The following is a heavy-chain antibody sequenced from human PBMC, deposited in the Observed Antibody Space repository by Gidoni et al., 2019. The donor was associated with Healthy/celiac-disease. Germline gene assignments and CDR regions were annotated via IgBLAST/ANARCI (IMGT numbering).Heavy chain of an antibody. Sequence: QVQLVQSGAAVKKPVASVKVSCKSSGYTFTSYDMHWVRQAPGKGLEWMGIINPRGGSTSYAQKFKGRVTMTRDTSTSTVYMELSSLRSEDTAVYYCARSALIADLDYWGQGTLVTVSS. J-gene: IGHJ4*02. CDR2: INPRGGST. CDR3: ARSALIADLDY. CDR1: GYTFTSYD. V-gene: IGHV1-46*01. D-gene: IGHD2-8*01.